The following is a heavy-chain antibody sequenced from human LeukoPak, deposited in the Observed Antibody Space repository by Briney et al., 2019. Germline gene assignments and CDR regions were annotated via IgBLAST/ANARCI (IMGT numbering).Heavy chain of an antibody. J-gene: IGHJ4*02. CDR1: GFIFSHYG. D-gene: IGHD6-6*01. CDR2: IQNDASTE. V-gene: IGHV3-33*05. Sequence: PGGSLRLSCAASGFIFSHYGMHWVRQAPGKGLEWVAVIQNDASTENFADSVKGRFTISRDNSKNTVFLQMNSLRVEDTAVYYCATLPYSSSSVDYWGQGTLVTVSS. CDR3: ATLPYSSSSVDY.